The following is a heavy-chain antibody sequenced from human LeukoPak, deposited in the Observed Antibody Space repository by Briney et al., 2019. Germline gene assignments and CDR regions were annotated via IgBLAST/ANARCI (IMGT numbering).Heavy chain of an antibody. CDR1: GGSFSGYY. V-gene: IGHV4-34*01. D-gene: IGHD3-10*01. CDR2: INHSGST. CDR3: ARGRYYYGSGDREYNWFDP. J-gene: IGHJ5*02. Sequence: SETLSLTCAVYGGSFSGYYWSWIRQPPGKGLEWIREINHSGSTNYNPSLKSRVTISVDTSKNQFSLKLSSVTAADTAVYYCARGRYYYGSGDREYNWFDPWGQGTLVTVSS.